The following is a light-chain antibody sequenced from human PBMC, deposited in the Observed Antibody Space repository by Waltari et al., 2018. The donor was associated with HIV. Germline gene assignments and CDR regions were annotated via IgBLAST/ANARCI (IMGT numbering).Light chain of an antibody. Sequence: QLALPQPPSAAGAPGQAVTISCPGPNSDVGGYTYDPRYQKPPGKPPQLMIYEVSTRPSGVPDRFSGSKSGNTASLTVSGLQAEDEADYYCSSYAGSNQGVFGTGTKVTVL. CDR2: EVS. V-gene: IGLV2-8*01. J-gene: IGLJ1*01. CDR1: NSDVGGYTY. CDR3: SSYAGSNQGV.